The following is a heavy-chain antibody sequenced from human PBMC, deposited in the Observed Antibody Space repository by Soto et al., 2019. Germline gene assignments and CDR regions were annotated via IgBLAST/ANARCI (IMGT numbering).Heavy chain of an antibody. J-gene: IGHJ4*02. V-gene: IGHV3-7*01. Sequence: PGGSLRLSCAASGFTFSSYWMSWVRQAPGKGLEWVANIQPDGSEKFYVDSVKGRFSISRDNAKNSLYLQMNNLRAEDTAVYYCASNSDYRFDFWGQGALVTVSS. D-gene: IGHD3-16*01. CDR1: GFTFSSYW. CDR2: IQPDGSEK. CDR3: ASNSDYRFDF.